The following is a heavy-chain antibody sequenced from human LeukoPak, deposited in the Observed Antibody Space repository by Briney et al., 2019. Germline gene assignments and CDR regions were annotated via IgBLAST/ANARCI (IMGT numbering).Heavy chain of an antibody. CDR1: GFTFSDAW. CDR2: IKSKTDGGTT. D-gene: IGHD1-26*01. Sequence: GGSLRLSCAASGFTFSDAWMSWVRQAPGKGLEWVGRIKSKTDGGTTDYAAPVKGRFTISRDDSKNTLYLQMNSLKTEDTAVYYCTTESVGAPRRYFDYWGQGTLVTVSS. V-gene: IGHV3-15*01. CDR3: TTESVGAPRRYFDY. J-gene: IGHJ4*02.